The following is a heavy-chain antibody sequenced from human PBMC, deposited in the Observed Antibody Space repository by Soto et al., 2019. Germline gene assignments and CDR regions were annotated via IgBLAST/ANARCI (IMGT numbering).Heavy chain of an antibody. CDR2: IIPILGIA. CDR3: ASQAYIVVVPAATVY. V-gene: IGHV1-69*02. Sequence: ASVKVSCKASGGTFSSYTISWVRQAPGQGLEWMGRIIPILGIANYAQKFQGRVTITADKSTSTAYMELSSLRSEDTAVYYCASQAYIVVVPAATVYWGQGTLVTVSS. D-gene: IGHD2-2*01. J-gene: IGHJ4*02. CDR1: GGTFSSYT.